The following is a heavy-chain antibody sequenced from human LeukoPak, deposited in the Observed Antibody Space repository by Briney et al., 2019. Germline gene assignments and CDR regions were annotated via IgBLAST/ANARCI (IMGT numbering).Heavy chain of an antibody. CDR3: ARGSGSYYYYGMDV. V-gene: IGHV3-21*01. J-gene: IGHJ6*02. Sequence: GGSLRLSCAASGFTFSHYSMNWVRQAPGKGLEWVSSISSSSSYIYYADSVKGRFTISRDNAKNSLYLQMNSLRAEDTAVYYCARGSGSYYYYGMDVWGQGTTVTVSS. CDR1: GFTFSHYS. D-gene: IGHD1-26*01. CDR2: ISSSSSYI.